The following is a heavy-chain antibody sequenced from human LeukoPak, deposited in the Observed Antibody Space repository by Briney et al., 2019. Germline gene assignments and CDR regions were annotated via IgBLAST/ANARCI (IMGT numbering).Heavy chain of an antibody. D-gene: IGHD3-9*01. V-gene: IGHV7-4-1*02. CDR1: GYTFTSYA. CDR2: INTNTGNP. CDR3: ARTGAYDDILTGYFYYFDY. J-gene: IGHJ4*02. Sequence: ASVKVSCKASGYTFTSYAMNWVRQAPGQGLEWMGWINTNTGNPTYAQGLTGRFVFSLDTSVSTAYLQISSLKAEDTAVYYCARTGAYDDILTGYFYYFDYWGQGTLVTVSS.